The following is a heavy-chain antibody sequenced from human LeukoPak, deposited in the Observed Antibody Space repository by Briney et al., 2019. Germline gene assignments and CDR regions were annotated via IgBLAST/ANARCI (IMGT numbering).Heavy chain of an antibody. D-gene: IGHD2-15*01. CDR2: IIPIFGTA. CDR3: ARVLHGMVVAAAPLGHYYYYMDV. V-gene: IGHV1-69*13. J-gene: IGHJ6*03. Sequence: GASVKVSCKASGGTFSSYAISWVRQAPGQGLEWMGGIIPIFGTANYAQKFQGRVTITADESTSTAYMELSSLRSEDTAVYYCARVLHGMVVAAAPLGHYYYYMDVWGKGTTVTISS. CDR1: GGTFSSYA.